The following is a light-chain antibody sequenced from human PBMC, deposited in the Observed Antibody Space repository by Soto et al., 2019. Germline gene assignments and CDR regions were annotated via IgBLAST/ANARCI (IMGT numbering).Light chain of an antibody. CDR2: GAS. J-gene: IGKJ1*01. CDR1: QSVSSY. V-gene: IGKV3-15*01. Sequence: EKVMTQSPATLSMSPGERATLSCRASQSVSSYLAWYQQKPGQAPRLLIYGASTRATGIPARFSGSGSGTEFTLTIGSLQSEDFAVYYCQQYNNWPSWTFGQGTKVEIK. CDR3: QQYNNWPSWT.